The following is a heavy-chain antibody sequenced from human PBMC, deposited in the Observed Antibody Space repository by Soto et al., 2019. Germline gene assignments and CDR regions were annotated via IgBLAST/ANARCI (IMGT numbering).Heavy chain of an antibody. D-gene: IGHD2-2*01. J-gene: IGHJ4*02. Sequence: PGGSLRLSCVGSGFTFSGNWMTWVRQAPGKGLEWVANIRQDGSEINYVDSVKGRFTISRDNTKNSLYLQMNSLRAEDTAIYYCAREVVVSRGASYFGYWGPGTRVTVSS. V-gene: IGHV3-7*04. CDR1: GFTFSGNW. CDR3: AREVVVSRGASYFGY. CDR2: IRQDGSEI.